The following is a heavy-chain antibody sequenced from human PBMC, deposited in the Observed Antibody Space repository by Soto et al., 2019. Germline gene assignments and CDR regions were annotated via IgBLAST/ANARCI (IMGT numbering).Heavy chain of an antibody. J-gene: IGHJ4*02. Sequence: QPGGSLRLSCSACEFTFSSYGMHWVRQAPGKGLEWVAVIWYDGSNKYYADSVKGRFTISRDNSKNTLYLQMNSLRAEDTAVYYCARDLLSKKYYDFWSGPLDYWGQGTLVTVSS. V-gene: IGHV3-33*01. CDR3: ARDLLSKKYYDFWSGPLDY. D-gene: IGHD3-3*01. CDR1: EFTFSSYG. CDR2: IWYDGSNK.